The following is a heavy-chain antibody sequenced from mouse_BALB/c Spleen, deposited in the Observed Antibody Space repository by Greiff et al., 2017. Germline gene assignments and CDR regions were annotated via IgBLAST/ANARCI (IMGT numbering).Heavy chain of an antibody. Sequence: VQLKESGPDLVKPSQSLSLTCTVTGYSITSGYSWHWIRQLPGNKLEWRGYIHYSGSTNYNPSLKSRISITRDTSKNQFFLQLNSVTTEDTATYYCARGGYENLSWFAYWGQGTLVTVSA. CDR1: GYSITSGYS. CDR3: ARGGYENLSWFAY. J-gene: IGHJ3*01. D-gene: IGHD2-2*01. V-gene: IGHV3-1*02. CDR2: IHYSGST.